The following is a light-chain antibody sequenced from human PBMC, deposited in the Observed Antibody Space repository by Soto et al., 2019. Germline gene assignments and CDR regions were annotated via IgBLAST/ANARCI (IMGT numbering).Light chain of an antibody. CDR2: EVT. CDR3: SSFAGSNNFWV. V-gene: IGLV2-8*01. Sequence: QSALTQPPSASGSPGQSVTISCTGTSRDVGGYNYVSWYQQHPGKAPKLMIYEVTKRPSGVPDRFSGSKSGNTASLTVSGLQAEDEADYYCSSFAGSNNFWVFGGGTQLTVL. J-gene: IGLJ3*02. CDR1: SRDVGGYNY.